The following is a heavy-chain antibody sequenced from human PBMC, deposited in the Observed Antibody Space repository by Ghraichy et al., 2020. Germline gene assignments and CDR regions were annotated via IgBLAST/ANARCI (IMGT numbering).Heavy chain of an antibody. CDR2: INWNGGST. D-gene: IGHD6-19*01. CDR3: ARAPGEVPGKGYFDY. V-gene: IGHV3-20*01. CDR1: GFTFDDYG. J-gene: IGHJ4*02. Sequence: GGSLRLSCAASGFTFDDYGMSWVRQAPGKGLEWVSGINWNGGSTGYADSVKGRFTISRDNAKNYMYLQMNSLRDEDTALYHCARAPGEVPGKGYFDYWGQGTLVTVSS.